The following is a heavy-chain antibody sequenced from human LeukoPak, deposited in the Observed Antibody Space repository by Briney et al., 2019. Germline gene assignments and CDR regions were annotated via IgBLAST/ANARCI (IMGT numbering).Heavy chain of an antibody. J-gene: IGHJ4*02. D-gene: IGHD3-22*01. Sequence: GGSLRLSCAASGFTFSGYAMSWVRQAPGKGLEWVSAISGSGGSTYYADSAKGRFTISRDNSKNTLYLQMNSLRAEDTAVYYCAKDQDYDSSGDFDYWGQGTLVTVSS. V-gene: IGHV3-23*01. CDR1: GFTFSGYA. CDR3: AKDQDYDSSGDFDY. CDR2: ISGSGGST.